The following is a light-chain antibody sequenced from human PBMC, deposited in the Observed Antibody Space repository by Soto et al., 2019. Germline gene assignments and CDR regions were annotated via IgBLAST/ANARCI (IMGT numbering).Light chain of an antibody. CDR2: GNN. V-gene: IGLV1-40*01. CDR1: SSNIGAGYD. CDR3: QSYDSSLISYV. Sequence: QSVPTQPPSVSGAPGQRVTISCTGSSSNIGAGYDVHWYQQLPGTAPKLLIYGNNNRPSGVPDRFSGSKSGTSASLAITGLQAEDEADYYCQSYDSSLISYVFGTGTKVTVL. J-gene: IGLJ1*01.